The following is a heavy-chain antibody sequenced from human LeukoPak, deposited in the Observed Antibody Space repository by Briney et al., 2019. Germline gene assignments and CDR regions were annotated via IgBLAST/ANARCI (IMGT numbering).Heavy chain of an antibody. CDR2: ISSSGSTI. CDR1: GFTFSDYC. V-gene: IGHV3-11*01. J-gene: IGHJ4*02. CDR3: ARLYYDSSGYCYYFDY. D-gene: IGHD3-22*01. Sequence: GGSLRLSCAASGFTFSDYCMSWIRQAPGKGLEWVSYISSSGSTIYYADSVKGRFTISRDNAKNSLYLQMNSLRAEDTAVYYCARLYYDSSGYCYYFDYWGQGTLVTVSS.